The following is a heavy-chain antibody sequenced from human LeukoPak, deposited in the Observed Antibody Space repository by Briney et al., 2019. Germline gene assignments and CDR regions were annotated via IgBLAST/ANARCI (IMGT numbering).Heavy chain of an antibody. V-gene: IGHV4-30-2*01. J-gene: IGHJ5*02. CDR1: GGSISSGGYS. Sequence: SETLSLTCAVSGGSISSGGYSWSWIRQPPGKGLEWIGYIYHSGSTYYNPSLKSRVTISVDRSKNQFSLKLSSVTAVDTAVYYCARAVQRWFWFDPWGQGTLVTVSS. CDR3: ARAVQRWFWFDP. CDR2: IYHSGST. D-gene: IGHD3-10*01.